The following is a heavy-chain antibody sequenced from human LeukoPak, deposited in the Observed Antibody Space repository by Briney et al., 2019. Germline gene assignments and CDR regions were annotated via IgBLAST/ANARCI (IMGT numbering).Heavy chain of an antibody. V-gene: IGHV3-7*01. CDR3: VRGYTSGY. CDR2: IKQDGSGE. D-gene: IGHD6-19*01. Sequence: GGSLRLSCAASGVTLSPYWMAWVRQAPGKGLEWVAAIKQDGSGEYYMESVKGRFSVSREQARNSAYLQLDSLRGEDSAVYYCVRGYTSGYWGQGTQVTVSS. J-gene: IGHJ1*01. CDR1: GVTLSPYW.